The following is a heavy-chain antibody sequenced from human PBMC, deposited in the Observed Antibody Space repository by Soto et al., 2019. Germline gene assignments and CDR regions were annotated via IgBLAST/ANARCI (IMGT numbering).Heavy chain of an antibody. J-gene: IGHJ4*02. CDR2: IRTSGSPI. Sequence: PXVSLRLSCAASGVSLRDYHMSWIRQAPGKGLEWISYIRTSGSPIYYADSVKGRFTISRDNAQNSLFLQMNSLRAEDTAVYYCATDYYYDSSGYFDNWGQGTVVTVSS. CDR3: ATDYYYDSSGYFDN. V-gene: IGHV3-11*01. D-gene: IGHD3-22*01. CDR1: GVSLRDYH.